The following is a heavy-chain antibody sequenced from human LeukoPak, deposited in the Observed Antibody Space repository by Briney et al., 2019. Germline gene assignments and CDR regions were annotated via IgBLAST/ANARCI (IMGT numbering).Heavy chain of an antibody. J-gene: IGHJ4*02. CDR3: ARDHEYRTDY. CDR1: GFSFSNDW. CDR2: INQDESNK. D-gene: IGHD6-6*01. V-gene: IGHV3-7*01. Sequence: GGSLRLSCAASGFSFSNDWMCWVRQAPGKGLEWVANINQDESNKYYVDSVKGRFTITRDNAKNSLYLQMSSLRAEDTAVYYCARDHEYRTDYWGQGTLVTVSS.